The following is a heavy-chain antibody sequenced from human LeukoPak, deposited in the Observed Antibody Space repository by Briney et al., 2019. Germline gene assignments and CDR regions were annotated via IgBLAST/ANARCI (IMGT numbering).Heavy chain of an antibody. V-gene: IGHV3-7*01. CDR2: IKQDGSEK. D-gene: IGHD3-3*01. CDR1: GFTFSNYL. CDR3: ARSSYYDFWSGYSDY. J-gene: IGHJ4*02. Sequence: PGGSLRLSCAASGFTFSNYLMSWVRPAPGKGLEWVANIKQDGSEKYCVDSVKGRFTISRDNAKNSLYLQMNSLRAEDTAVYYCARSSYYDFWSGYSDYWGQGTLVSVSS.